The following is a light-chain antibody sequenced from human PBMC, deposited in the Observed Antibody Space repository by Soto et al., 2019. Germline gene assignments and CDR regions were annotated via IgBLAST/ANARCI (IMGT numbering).Light chain of an antibody. CDR2: VGS. V-gene: IGKV2-28*01. CDR3: MQALQTPYT. Sequence: DIVLTQSPLSLPVTPGEPASISCRSSQSLLHDNGNNYLDWYLQKPGQSPHLLIYVGSNRASGVPDRFSGSGSGTDFTLKISRVEAEDVGVYYCMQALQTPYTFGQGTKLEIK. CDR1: QSLLHDNGNNY. J-gene: IGKJ2*01.